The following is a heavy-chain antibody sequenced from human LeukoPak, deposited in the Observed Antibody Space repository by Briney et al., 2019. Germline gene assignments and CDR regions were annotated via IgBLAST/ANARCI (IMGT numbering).Heavy chain of an antibody. D-gene: IGHD1-26*01. CDR1: GGSISSYY. Sequence: SETLSLTCTVSGGSISSYYWSWIRQPPGKGLEWIGYIYYSGSTNYNPSLKSRVTISVDTSKNQFSLKLSSVTAADTAVYYCARGRYGGFDYWGQGTLVTVSS. CDR2: IYYSGST. V-gene: IGHV4-59*01. CDR3: ARGRYGGFDY. J-gene: IGHJ4*02.